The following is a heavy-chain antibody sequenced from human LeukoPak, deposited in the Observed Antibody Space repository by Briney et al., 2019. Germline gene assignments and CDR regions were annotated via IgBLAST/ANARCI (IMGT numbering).Heavy chain of an antibody. CDR3: ARGVDTAMGRAPHDAFDI. J-gene: IGHJ3*02. CDR1: GYSFTSYW. CDR2: IYPGDSDT. Sequence: GESLKISCKGSGYSFTSYWIGWVRQMPGKGLEWMGIIYPGDSDTRYSPPFQGQVTISADKSISTAYLQWSSLKASDTAMYYCARGVDTAMGRAPHDAFDIWGQGTMVTVSS. D-gene: IGHD5-18*01. V-gene: IGHV5-51*01.